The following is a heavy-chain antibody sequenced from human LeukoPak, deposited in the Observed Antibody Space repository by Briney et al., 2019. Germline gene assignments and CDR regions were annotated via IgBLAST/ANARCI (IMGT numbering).Heavy chain of an antibody. Sequence: GGSLRLSCAASGFTFSNAWMSWVRQAPGKGLEWVGRIKSKTDGGTTDYAAPVKGRFTISRDDSKNTLYLQMNSLKTEDTAVYYCTTDSLVHYYYENEGLAYWGQGTLVTVSS. J-gene: IGHJ4*02. CDR3: TTDSLVHYYYENEGLAY. V-gene: IGHV3-15*01. D-gene: IGHD3-22*01. CDR2: IKSKTDGGTT. CDR1: GFTFSNAW.